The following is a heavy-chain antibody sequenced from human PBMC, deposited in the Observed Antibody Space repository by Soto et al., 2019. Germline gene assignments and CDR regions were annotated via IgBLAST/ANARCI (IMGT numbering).Heavy chain of an antibody. V-gene: IGHV4-34*01. J-gene: IGHJ6*03. Sequence: SETLSLTCAVYGGSFSGYYWSWIRQPPGKGLEWIGEINHSGSTNYNPSLKSRVTISVDTSKNQFSLKLSSVTAADTAVYYCERGLALRYFDWLLGDYMDVWGKGTTVTVSS. D-gene: IGHD3-9*01. CDR2: INHSGST. CDR1: GGSFSGYY. CDR3: ERGLALRYFDWLLGDYMDV.